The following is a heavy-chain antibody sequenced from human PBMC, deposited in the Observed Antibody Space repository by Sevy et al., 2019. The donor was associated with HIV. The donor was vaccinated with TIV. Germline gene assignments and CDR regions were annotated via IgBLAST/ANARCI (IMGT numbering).Heavy chain of an antibody. D-gene: IGHD1-7*01. CDR2: IKQDAGQK. V-gene: IGHV3-7*01. Sequence: GGFLRLSCAASGFTFSKYWMGWVRQAPGKGLEGVANIKQDAGQKYYVDSVKGRFTISRDNAKNSLYLQMNSLRAEDTAVYFCARDDGNYYFHYWGQGTLVTVSS. CDR1: GFTFSKYW. CDR3: ARDDGNYYFHY. J-gene: IGHJ4*02.